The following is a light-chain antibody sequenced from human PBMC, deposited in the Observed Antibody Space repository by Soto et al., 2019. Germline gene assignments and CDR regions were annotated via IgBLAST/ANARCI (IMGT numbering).Light chain of an antibody. CDR3: QYSRNLLL. CDR1: HEICSY. V-gene: IGKV1-33*01. Sequence: IQMTQSPFSLAASLGDRVTMPXQARHEICSYLNWYQHKTGKAPKXXIYXAYNLDTWVPSRFSGGGCGNHFSFSIRGLQQENTVAYYWQYSRNLLLFGPGTKVDIK. CDR2: XAY. J-gene: IGKJ3*01.